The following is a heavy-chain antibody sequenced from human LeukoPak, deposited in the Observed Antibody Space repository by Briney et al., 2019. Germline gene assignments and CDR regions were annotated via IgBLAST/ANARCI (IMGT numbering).Heavy chain of an antibody. CDR1: GFTFNRYS. CDR3: VRAEGSSGSSEYFQH. Sequence: PGGSLRLXCLASGFTFNRYSMKWVRLAPGKGLEWVSSISGSSNDKHYIDSVKGRFTISRDNAKNSLFLQMNSLRAEDTAVYYCVRAEGSSGSSEYFQHWGQGTLVTVSS. CDR2: ISGSSNDK. V-gene: IGHV3-21*01. D-gene: IGHD5-12*01. J-gene: IGHJ1*01.